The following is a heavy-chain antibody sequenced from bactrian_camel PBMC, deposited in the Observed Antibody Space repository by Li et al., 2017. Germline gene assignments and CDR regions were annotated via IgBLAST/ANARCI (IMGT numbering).Heavy chain of an antibody. V-gene: IGHV3S53*01. J-gene: IGHJ4*01. Sequence: HVQLVESGGGSVQAGGSLKLACVASGDIFSRLYMAWFRQVQGKEREAVARIDDWGIATYADSVKGRFTISRDNAKDTLYLQMNSLKIEDTAVYYCALGSSRQATMTARGKGTQVTVS. D-gene: IGHD3*01. CDR1: GDIFSRLY. CDR2: IDDWGIA.